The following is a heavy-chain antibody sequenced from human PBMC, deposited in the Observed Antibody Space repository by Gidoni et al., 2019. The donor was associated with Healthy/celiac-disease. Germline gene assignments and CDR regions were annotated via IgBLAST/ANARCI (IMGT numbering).Heavy chain of an antibody. CDR3: ARDYNSSSWYWFGY. D-gene: IGHD6-13*01. Sequence: EVQLVESGGGLVQPGGSLRLSCAASGFPFSSYSMNWVRQAPGKGLEGVSYISSSSSTIYYADSVKGRFTISRDNAKNSLYLQMNSLRDEDTAVYYCARDYNSSSWYWFGYWGQGTLVTVSS. CDR1: GFPFSSYS. CDR2: ISSSSSTI. V-gene: IGHV3-48*02. J-gene: IGHJ5*01.